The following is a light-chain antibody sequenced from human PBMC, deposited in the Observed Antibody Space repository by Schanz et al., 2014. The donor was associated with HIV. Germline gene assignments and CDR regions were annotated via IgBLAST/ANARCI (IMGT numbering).Light chain of an antibody. J-gene: IGKJ4*01. CDR3: QQRSNWPRGT. CDR1: QSVSSDY. CDR2: GAS. Sequence: EIVLTQSPGTLSLSPGERATLSCRASQSVSSDYFAWYQQKSGQAPRLLIYGASSRATGIPDRFSGSGSGTDFTLTISRLEPEDFAVYYCQQRSNWPRGTFGGGTTVEIK. V-gene: IGKV3D-20*02.